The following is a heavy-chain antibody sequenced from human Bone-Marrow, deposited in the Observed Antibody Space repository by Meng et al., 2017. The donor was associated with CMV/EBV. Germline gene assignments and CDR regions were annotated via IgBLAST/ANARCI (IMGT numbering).Heavy chain of an antibody. V-gene: IGHV4-34*01. Sequence: QVELKPRGAGLSKPSETLSLTCAVFGGSFSGYYWSWIRQPPGKGLEWIGEINHSGSTNYNPSLKSRVTISVDTSKNQFSLKLSSVTAADTAVYYCARGGVVVNGAPFDYWGQGTLVTVSS. J-gene: IGHJ4*02. CDR2: INHSGST. CDR1: GGSFSGYY. D-gene: IGHD3-22*01. CDR3: ARGGVVVNGAPFDY.